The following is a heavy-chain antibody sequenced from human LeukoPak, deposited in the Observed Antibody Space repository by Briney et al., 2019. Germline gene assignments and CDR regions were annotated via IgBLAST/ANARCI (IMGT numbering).Heavy chain of an antibody. V-gene: IGHV4-4*07. CDR3: ARSSPTWDLDY. CDR2: IYTSGST. CDR1: GGSISTYY. Sequence: SETLSLTCTVSGGSISTYYWNWIRQPAGKGLEWIGRIYTSGSTNYNPSLKSRVTMSVDTSKNQFSLKLSSVTAADTAVYYCARSSPTWDLDYWGRGTLVTVSS. J-gene: IGHJ4*02. D-gene: IGHD2/OR15-2a*01.